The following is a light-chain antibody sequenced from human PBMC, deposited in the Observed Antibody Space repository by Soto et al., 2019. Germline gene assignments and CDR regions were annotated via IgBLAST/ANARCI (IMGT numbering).Light chain of an antibody. V-gene: IGKV1-33*01. J-gene: IGKJ5*01. Sequence: DFQMTQSPSSLSASVGDRVTITCRATQAIKNFLNWYQQKPGRAPKLLISDASTLIRGVPSRFSGSGSGTHFTFVISSLQPEDVGTYYCQQSDNLPLTFGQGTRLDIK. CDR2: DAS. CDR3: QQSDNLPLT. CDR1: QAIKNF.